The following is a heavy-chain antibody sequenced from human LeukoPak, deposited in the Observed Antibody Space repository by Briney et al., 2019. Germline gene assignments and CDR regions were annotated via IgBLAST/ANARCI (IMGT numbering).Heavy chain of an antibody. CDR3: ARDLSYGSLDF. CDR1: GFMLSTHG. Sequence: GGSLRLSCAASGFMLSTHGMHWVRQAPGKGLEWVAGMWHDGTREDYADSVKGGFTISRDLSKNTLNLQMNSLRVDDTAMFYCARDLSYGSLDFRGQGTLVTVSS. D-gene: IGHD1-26*01. V-gene: IGHV3-33*01. CDR2: MWHDGTRE. J-gene: IGHJ4*02.